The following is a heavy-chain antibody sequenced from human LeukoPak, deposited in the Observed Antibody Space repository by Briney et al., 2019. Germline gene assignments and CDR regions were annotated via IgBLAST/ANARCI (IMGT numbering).Heavy chain of an antibody. Sequence: GGSLRLSCAASGFTFDDYAMHWVRQAPGKGLELVSGISWNSGSIGYADSVKGRFTISRDNAKNSLYLQMNSLRAEDMALYYCTKGVAARPGNYYFDYWGQGTLVTVSS. CDR3: TKGVAARPGNYYFDY. CDR1: GFTFDDYA. CDR2: ISWNSGSI. V-gene: IGHV3-9*03. D-gene: IGHD6-6*01. J-gene: IGHJ4*02.